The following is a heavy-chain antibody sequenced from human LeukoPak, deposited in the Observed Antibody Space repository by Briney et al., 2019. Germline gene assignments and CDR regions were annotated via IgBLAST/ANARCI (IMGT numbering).Heavy chain of an antibody. V-gene: IGHV3-74*01. D-gene: IGHD6-13*01. CDR3: ARHIGSRGVFD. J-gene: IGHJ4*02. Sequence: GGSLRLSCTASGFTFSSYWMHWVRQAPGKGLVWVSRINSDGSSTSYADSVKGRFTISRDNAKNTLYLQMNSLRAEDTAVYYSARHIGSRGVFDWGQGTLVTVSS. CDR1: GFTFSSYW. CDR2: INSDGSST.